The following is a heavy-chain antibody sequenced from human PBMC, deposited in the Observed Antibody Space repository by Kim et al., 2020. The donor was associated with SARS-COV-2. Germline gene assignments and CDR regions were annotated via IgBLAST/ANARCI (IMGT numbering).Heavy chain of an antibody. Sequence: ASVKVSCKASGYTFTSYGISWVRQAPGQGLEWMGWISAYNGNTNYAQKLQGRVTMTTDTSTSTAYMELRSLRSDDTAVYYCARDRAAAGTYYYYYGMDVWGQGTTVTVSS. V-gene: IGHV1-18*01. CDR3: ARDRAAAGTYYYYYGMDV. D-gene: IGHD6-13*01. CDR2: ISAYNGNT. J-gene: IGHJ6*02. CDR1: GYTFTSYG.